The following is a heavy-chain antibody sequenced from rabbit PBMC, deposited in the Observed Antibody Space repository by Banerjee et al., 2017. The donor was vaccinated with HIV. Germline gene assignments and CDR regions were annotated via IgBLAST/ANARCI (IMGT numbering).Heavy chain of an antibody. CDR1: GFSFSSGYD. CDR2: IYAGNSGST. V-gene: IGHV1S45*01. Sequence: QEQLEESGGDLVKPGASLTLTCTASGFSFSSGYDMCWVRQAPGKGLEWIACIYAGNSGSTYYASWAKGRFTISKPSSTTVTLQMTSLTAADTATYFCARESSDYTGDGYGYNTYDLWGQGTLVTVS. J-gene: IGHJ3*01. CDR3: ARESSDYTGDGYGYNTYDL. D-gene: IGHD6-1*01.